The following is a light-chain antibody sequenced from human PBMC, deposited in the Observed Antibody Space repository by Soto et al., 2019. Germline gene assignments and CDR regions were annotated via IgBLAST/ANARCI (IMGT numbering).Light chain of an antibody. CDR1: QRISSTY. Sequence: EIVLTQSPGTLSLSPGERATLSCRASQRISSTYLAWYQQRPGQAPRLLIYGAASRATGIPDRFSGSGSGADFTLTINRLEPEDFAVYYCQQYGSSPPRTFGQGTKVDIK. J-gene: IGKJ1*01. CDR3: QQYGSSPPRT. CDR2: GAA. V-gene: IGKV3-20*01.